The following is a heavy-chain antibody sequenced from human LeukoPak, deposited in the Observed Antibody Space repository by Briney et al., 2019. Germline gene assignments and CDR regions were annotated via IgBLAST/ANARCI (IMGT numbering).Heavy chain of an antibody. CDR2: LYYSGGT. Sequence: SETLSLTCTVSGGSISSSRYYWGWIRQPPGRGLEWIGSLYYSGGTYYNPSLKSRVTISVDTSKNQFSLKLSSVTAADTAVYYCASGGSYYNWFDPWGQGTLVTVSS. CDR1: GGSISSSRYY. D-gene: IGHD3-22*01. V-gene: IGHV4-39*01. CDR3: ASGGSYYNWFDP. J-gene: IGHJ5*02.